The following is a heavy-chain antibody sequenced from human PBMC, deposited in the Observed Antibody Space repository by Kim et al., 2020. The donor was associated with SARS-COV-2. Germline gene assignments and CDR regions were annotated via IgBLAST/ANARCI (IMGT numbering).Heavy chain of an antibody. J-gene: IGHJ4*02. D-gene: IGHD6-6*01. CDR2: INPSGGST. CDR1: GYTFTSYY. CDR3: AMYSSSSGVKLGFDY. Sequence: ASVKVSCKASGYTFTSYYMHWVRQAPGQGLEWMGIINPSGGSTSYAQKFQGRVTMTRDTSTSTVYMELSSLRSEDTAVYYCAMYSSSSGVKLGFDYWGQGTLVTVSS. V-gene: IGHV1-46*01.